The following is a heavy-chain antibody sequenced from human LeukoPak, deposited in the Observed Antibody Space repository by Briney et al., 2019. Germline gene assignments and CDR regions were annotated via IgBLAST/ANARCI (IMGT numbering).Heavy chain of an antibody. CDR3: ARERPPGWLVHPVYYYYYYYMDV. V-gene: IGHV4-4*07. J-gene: IGHJ6*03. CDR1: GDSISSYY. D-gene: IGHD6-19*01. Sequence: SETLSLTCTVSGDSISSYYWSWIRQPAGKGLEWIGRIYTSGSTNYNPSLKSRVTMSVDTSKNQFSLKLSSVTAADTAVYYCARERPPGWLVHPVYYYYYYYMDVWGKGTTVTVSS. CDR2: IYTSGST.